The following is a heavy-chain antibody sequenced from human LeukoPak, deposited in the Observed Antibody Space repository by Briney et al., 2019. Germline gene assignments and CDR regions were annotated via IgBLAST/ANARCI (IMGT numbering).Heavy chain of an antibody. Sequence: SETLSLTCTVSGGSISSSSYYWGWIRQPPGKGLEWIGSIYYSGNTYYNPSLKSRVTISVDTSKNQFSLKLSSVTAADTAVYYCARRRFGPYWYFDLWGRGTLVTVSS. V-gene: IGHV4-39*01. D-gene: IGHD3-10*01. CDR3: ARRRFGPYWYFDL. J-gene: IGHJ2*01. CDR1: GGSISSSSYY. CDR2: IYYSGNT.